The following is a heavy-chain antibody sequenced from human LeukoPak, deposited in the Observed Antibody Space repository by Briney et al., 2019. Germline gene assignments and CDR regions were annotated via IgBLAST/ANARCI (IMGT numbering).Heavy chain of an antibody. CDR3: ARAGGGYCSGGSCYVFTY. J-gene: IGHJ4*02. V-gene: IGHV1-69*01. CDR1: GGTFSSYA. CDR2: IIPIFGTA. Sequence: SVKVSCKASGGTFSSYAVSWVRQAPGQGLEWMGGIIPIFGTANYAQKFQGRVTITADESTSTAYMELSSLRSEDTAVYYCARAGGGYCSGGSCYVFTYWGQGTLVTVSS. D-gene: IGHD2-15*01.